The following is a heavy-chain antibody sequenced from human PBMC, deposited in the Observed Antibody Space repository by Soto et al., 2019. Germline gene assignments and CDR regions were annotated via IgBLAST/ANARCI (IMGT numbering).Heavy chain of an antibody. J-gene: IGHJ4*02. V-gene: IGHV4-31*03. D-gene: IGHD1-26*01. CDR2: IYSNGYT. CDR3: ARHSGHIFFDY. CDR1: GDSISSGGYY. Sequence: SETLSLTCTVSGDSISSGGYYWSWIRQLPGKGLEWIGYIYSNGYTYYNPSLESRVTISLDTSNNQFSLKLSSVTAADTAVYYCARHSGHIFFDYWGQGTLVTVSS.